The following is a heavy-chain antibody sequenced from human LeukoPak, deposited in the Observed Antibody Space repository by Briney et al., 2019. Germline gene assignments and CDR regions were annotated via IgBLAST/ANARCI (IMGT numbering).Heavy chain of an antibody. D-gene: IGHD1-26*01. CDR3: ARDCVVGYELWFDP. V-gene: IGHV4-30-2*01. CDR2: IYHSGSI. CDR1: GGSISSGGYS. J-gene: IGHJ5*02. Sequence: NPSETLSLTCAVSGGSISSGGYSWSWIRQPPGRGLEWIGYIYHSGSIYYNPSLKSRVTISVDRSKNQFSLKLSSVTAADTAVYYCARDCVVGYELWFDPWGQGTLVTVSS.